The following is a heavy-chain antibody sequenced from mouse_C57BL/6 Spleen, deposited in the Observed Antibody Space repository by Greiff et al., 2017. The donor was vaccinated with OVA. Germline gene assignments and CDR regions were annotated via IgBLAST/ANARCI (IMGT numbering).Heavy chain of an antibody. CDR2: IYPGDGDT. Sequence: QVQLKESGPELVKPGASVKISCKASGYAFSSSWMNWVKQRPGKGLEWIGRIYPGDGDTNYNGKFKGKATLTADKSSSTAYMQLSSLTSEDSAVYFCARSLLPYWGQGTTLTVSS. D-gene: IGHD2-1*01. CDR1: GYAFSSSW. CDR3: ARSLLPY. J-gene: IGHJ2*01. V-gene: IGHV1-82*01.